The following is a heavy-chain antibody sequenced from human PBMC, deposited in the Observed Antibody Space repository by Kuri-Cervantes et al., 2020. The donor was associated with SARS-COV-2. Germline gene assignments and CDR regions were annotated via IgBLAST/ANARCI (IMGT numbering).Heavy chain of an antibody. CDR2: IQDDGSNK. D-gene: IGHD3-16*01. CDR3: AREDWGTDAFDI. Sequence: GESLKISCTASGFIFSDAGMHWVRQAPGKGLEWVAFIQDDGSNKYYADSVKGRFTISRDNSKNTLYLQMNSLRAEDTAVYYCAREDWGTDAFDIWGQGTMVTVSS. V-gene: IGHV3-30*02. J-gene: IGHJ3*02. CDR1: GFIFSDAG.